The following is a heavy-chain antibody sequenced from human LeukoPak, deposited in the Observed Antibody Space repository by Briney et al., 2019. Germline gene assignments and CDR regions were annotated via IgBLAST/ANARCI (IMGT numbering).Heavy chain of an antibody. CDR3: AKYNIASFPVH. D-gene: IGHD5-12*01. J-gene: IGHJ4*02. CDR2: ISYDGSNK. V-gene: IGHV3-30-3*02. Sequence: GGSLRLSCAASGFTFSSYAMHWVRQAPGKGLEWVAVISYDGSNKYYTDSVKGRFTISRDNSKNTLYLQMNSLRAEDTAVYYCAKYNIASFPVHWGQGTLVTVSS. CDR1: GFTFSSYA.